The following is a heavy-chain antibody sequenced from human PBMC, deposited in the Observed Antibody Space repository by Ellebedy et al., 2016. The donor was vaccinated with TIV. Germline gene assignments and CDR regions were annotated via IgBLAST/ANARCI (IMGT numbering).Heavy chain of an antibody. V-gene: IGHV3-66*01. CDR2: IYTDDTT. CDR3: ARASFYDVDLSGWYFDL. CDR1: GFTFSSYS. D-gene: IGHD3-10*02. J-gene: IGHJ2*01. Sequence: GESLKISCATSGFTFSSYSMNWVRQAPGKGPEWVSGIYTDDTTYYADSVRGRFTIFRDNSKNTLYLQMNSLRTEDTSVYYCARASFYDVDLSGWYFDLWGRGTLVTVSS.